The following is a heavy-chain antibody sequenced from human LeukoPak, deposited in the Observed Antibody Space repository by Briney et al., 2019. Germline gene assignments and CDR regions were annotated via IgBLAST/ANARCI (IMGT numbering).Heavy chain of an antibody. CDR3: AKGRTGGDIVVVPAARYGMDV. Sequence: GRSLRLSCAASGFTFSSYGMHWVRQAPGKGLEWVAVISYDGSNKYYADSVTGRFTISRDNSKNTLYLQMNSLRAEDTAVYYCAKGRTGGDIVVVPAARYGMDVWGQGTTVTVSS. CDR2: ISYDGSNK. D-gene: IGHD2-2*01. CDR1: GFTFSSYG. J-gene: IGHJ6*02. V-gene: IGHV3-30*18.